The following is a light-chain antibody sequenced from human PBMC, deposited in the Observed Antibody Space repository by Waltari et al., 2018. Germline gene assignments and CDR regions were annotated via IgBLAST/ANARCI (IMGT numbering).Light chain of an antibody. CDR1: SSNIGSNT. CDR2: TNS. Sequence: QSVLTQPPSASGTPGQRVTISCSGSSSNIGSNTVNWYQQLPGTAPKRLINTNSQRPSGVPDRFSGTRSGRSASLAISGLQSEDEADYYCAAWDDSLNGLYVFGTGTKVTVL. CDR3: AAWDDSLNGLYV. J-gene: IGLJ1*01. V-gene: IGLV1-44*01.